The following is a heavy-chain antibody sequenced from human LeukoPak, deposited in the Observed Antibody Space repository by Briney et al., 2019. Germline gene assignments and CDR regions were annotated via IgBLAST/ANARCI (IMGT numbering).Heavy chain of an antibody. D-gene: IGHD1-26*01. CDR1: RGSISSSSYY. Sequence: PSETLSLTCTVSRGSISSSSYYWGWIRQPPGKGLEWIGTIYYSGSTYYNPFLKSRVTISVDTSKNQFSLKLSSVTAADTAVYYCARHLTQYSGSYYNDYWGQGTLVTVSS. V-gene: IGHV4-39*01. CDR3: ARHLTQYSGSYYNDY. CDR2: IYYSGST. J-gene: IGHJ4*02.